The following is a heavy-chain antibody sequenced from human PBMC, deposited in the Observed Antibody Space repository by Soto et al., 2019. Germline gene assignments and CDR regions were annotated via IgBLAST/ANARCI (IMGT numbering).Heavy chain of an antibody. CDR2: IKQDGSEK. Sequence: EVQLVESGGGLVQPGGSLRLSCAASGFTFSTYWMSWVRQAPGKGLEWVANIKQDGSEKYYVDSVKGRFTISRDNAKKSLYLQMNSLRAEDTAVYYCARGLGVRGRWFDPWGQGTLVTVSS. CDR1: GFTFSTYW. CDR3: ARGLGVRGRWFDP. V-gene: IGHV3-7*04. D-gene: IGHD3-10*01. J-gene: IGHJ5*02.